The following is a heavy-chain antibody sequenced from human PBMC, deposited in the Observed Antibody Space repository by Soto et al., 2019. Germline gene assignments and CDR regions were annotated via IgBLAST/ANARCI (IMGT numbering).Heavy chain of an antibody. J-gene: IGHJ3*02. CDR3: ARDQANCSSTSCYGYDAFDI. D-gene: IGHD2-2*01. V-gene: IGHV3-53*01. CDR2: IYSGGST. Sequence: PGGSLRLSCAASGFTVSSNYMSWVRQAPGKGLEWVSVIYSGGSTYYADSVKGRFTIYRDNSKNTLYLQMNSLRAEDTAVYYCARDQANCSSTSCYGYDAFDIWGQGTMVTVSS. CDR1: GFTVSSNY.